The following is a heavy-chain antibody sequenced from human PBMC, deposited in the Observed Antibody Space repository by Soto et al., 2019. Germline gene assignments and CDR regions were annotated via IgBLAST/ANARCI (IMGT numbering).Heavy chain of an antibody. D-gene: IGHD6-19*01. CDR3: ARSHSSGRYPPDY. CDR1: GFTFSSYS. V-gene: IGHV3-21*01. CDR2: ISSSSSYI. Sequence: EVQLVESGGGLVKPGGSLRLSCAASGFTFSSYSMNWVRQAPGKGLEWVSSISSSSSYIYYADSVKGRFTISRDNAKNSLYLQMNSLRAEDTAVYYCARSHSSGRYPPDYWGQGTLVTVSS. J-gene: IGHJ4*02.